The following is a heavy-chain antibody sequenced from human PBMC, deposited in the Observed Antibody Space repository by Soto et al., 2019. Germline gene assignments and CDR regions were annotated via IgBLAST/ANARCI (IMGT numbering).Heavy chain of an antibody. J-gene: IGHJ4*02. Sequence: PSETLSLTCAVSGYSISSGYYWGWLRQPPGKGLEWIGSVFYTGFTSYNPSLESRVSVSVDTSKNQFSLKVSGVSAADTAVYYCATSQKGYNWNYFDHWGQGALVTVSS. CDR3: ATSQKGYNWNYFDH. CDR2: VFYTGFT. CDR1: GYSISSGYY. V-gene: IGHV4-38-2*01. D-gene: IGHD1-20*01.